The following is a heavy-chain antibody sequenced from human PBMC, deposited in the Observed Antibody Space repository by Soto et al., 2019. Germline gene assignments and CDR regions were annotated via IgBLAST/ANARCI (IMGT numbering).Heavy chain of an antibody. D-gene: IGHD3-9*01. Sequence: QITLKESGPTLVKPTQTLTLTCTFSGFSLSTSGVGVGWIRQPPGKALEWLALIYWDDDKRYSPSLKSRLTTTKDSSNIQVFLPMTTMDPVDTATYYCALRLRYFASLRARCPFEWFDLWGQGTLVTVSS. V-gene: IGHV2-5*02. CDR2: IYWDDDK. CDR1: GFSLSTSGVG. J-gene: IGHJ5*02. CDR3: ALRLRYFASLRARCPFEWFDL.